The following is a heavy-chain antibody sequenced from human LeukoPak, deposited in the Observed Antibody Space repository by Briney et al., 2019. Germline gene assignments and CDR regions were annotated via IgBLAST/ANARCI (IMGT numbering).Heavy chain of an antibody. Sequence: GGSLRLSSAASEFTFRSYCLHWVRQAPGKGLEWVAFIRYDGSNKYYADSVKGRFTISRDNSKTTLYLQMNSLRAEDTAVWYCAKEIWPTVTTPGRTYFDYWGQGALVTVSS. CDR3: AKEIWPTVTTPGRTYFDY. CDR2: IRYDGSNK. J-gene: IGHJ4*02. CDR1: EFTFRSYC. D-gene: IGHD4-17*01. V-gene: IGHV3-30*02.